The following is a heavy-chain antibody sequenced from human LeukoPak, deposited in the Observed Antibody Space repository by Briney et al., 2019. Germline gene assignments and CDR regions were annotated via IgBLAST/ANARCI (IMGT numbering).Heavy chain of an antibody. V-gene: IGHV3-23*01. D-gene: IGHD4-23*01. CDR2: TSSSGETT. CDR1: GFTFSSYA. J-gene: IGHJ4*02. CDR3: AKSDAEPTLLVTDQVLYFDY. Sequence: GGSLRLSCVASGFTFSSYAMSWVRQAAGKGLEWVSSTSSSGETTYYADSVKGRFTISRDNSKNTLYLQMNSLRAEDTAVYYCAKSDAEPTLLVTDQVLYFDYWGQGTLVTVSS.